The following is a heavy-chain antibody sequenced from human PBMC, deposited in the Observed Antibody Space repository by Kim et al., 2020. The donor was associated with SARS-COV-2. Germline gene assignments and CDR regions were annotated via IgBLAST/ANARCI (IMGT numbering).Heavy chain of an antibody. D-gene: IGHD4-17*01. V-gene: IGHV3-23*01. J-gene: IGHJ4*02. Sequence: FYADSVKGRFTISRDNSKNTLYLQLNNLRAEDTAMYYCAKSLYGDYTESGFWGQGTLVTVSS. CDR3: AKSLYGDYTESGF.